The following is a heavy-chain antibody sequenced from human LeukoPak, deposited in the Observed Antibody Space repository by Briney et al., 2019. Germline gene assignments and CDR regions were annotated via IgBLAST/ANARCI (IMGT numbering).Heavy chain of an antibody. V-gene: IGHV4-61*02. CDR1: GGSISSGNSY. Sequence: PSETLSLTCTVSGGSISSGNSYWTWIRQPAGKGLEWIGRVYASGSTSYNPSLKSRVTISVDTSKNQFSLKLSSVTAADTAVYYCATDRGLRSWDYWGQGTLVTVSS. CDR2: VYASGST. J-gene: IGHJ4*02. CDR3: ATDRGLRSWDY. D-gene: IGHD3-16*01.